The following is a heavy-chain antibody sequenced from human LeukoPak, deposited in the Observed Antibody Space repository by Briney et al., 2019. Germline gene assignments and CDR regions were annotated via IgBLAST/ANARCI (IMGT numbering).Heavy chain of an antibody. V-gene: IGHV1-18*01. J-gene: IGHJ5*02. CDR1: GYTFTSYG. CDR3: ARDRHYDAATVFHP. Sequence: ASVTVSCKASGYTFTSYGISWVRQAPGQGLEWMGWISTYSGNTNYAQKLQGRVTMTTDTSTGTAYMELRSLRSDDTAIYYCARDRHYDAATVFHPWGQGTLVTVSS. CDR2: ISTYSGNT. D-gene: IGHD3-3*01.